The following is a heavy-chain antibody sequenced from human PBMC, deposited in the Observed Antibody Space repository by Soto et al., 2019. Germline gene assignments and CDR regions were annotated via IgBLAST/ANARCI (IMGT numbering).Heavy chain of an antibody. D-gene: IGHD3-9*01. V-gene: IGHV4-30-2*01. J-gene: IGHJ3*02. CDR2: ISHGGNT. CDR1: GGSINNGGYS. Sequence: KPSETLSLTCAVSGGSINNGGYSWSWLRQPPGKGLEWIGYISHGGNTYYNPSLRSRVIMSIDKSKNHFSLGLKSVTAADTATYYCARTSYDILTGRLDAFDIWGQGTMVTVSS. CDR3: ARTSYDILTGRLDAFDI.